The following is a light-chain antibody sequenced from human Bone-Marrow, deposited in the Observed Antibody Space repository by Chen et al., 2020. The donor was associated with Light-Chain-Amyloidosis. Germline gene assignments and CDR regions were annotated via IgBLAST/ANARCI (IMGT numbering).Light chain of an antibody. V-gene: IGKV3-20*01. CDR3: QKYGSSYT. J-gene: IGKJ2*01. Sequence: IVLTQSPGTLSLSPGERATLSCRASQSVSRYIAWYQQKPGQAPRLLIYGASSRATGVSDRFSGGGSGTDFTLTISRLEPEDFAVYYCQKYGSSYTFGQGTKVEIK. CDR2: GAS. CDR1: QSVSRY.